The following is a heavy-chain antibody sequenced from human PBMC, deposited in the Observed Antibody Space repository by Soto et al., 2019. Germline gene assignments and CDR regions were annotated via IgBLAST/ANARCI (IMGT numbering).Heavy chain of an antibody. V-gene: IGHV4-31*03. Sequence: SETLSLTCTVSGGSISSGGYYWSWIRQHPGKGLEWIGYIYYSGSTFYTPTLKSRVTISVDTSKNQFSLNLSSVTAADTAVYYCARKKGYSYGPHYFDDWGQGTLVTVSS. D-gene: IGHD5-18*01. CDR3: ARKKGYSYGPHYFDD. CDR1: GGSISSGGYY. J-gene: IGHJ4*02. CDR2: IYYSGST.